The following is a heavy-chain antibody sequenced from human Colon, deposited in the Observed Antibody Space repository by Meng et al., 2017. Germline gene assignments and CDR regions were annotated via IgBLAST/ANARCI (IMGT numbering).Heavy chain of an antibody. V-gene: IGHV3-74*01. CDR2: ISGDGGSV. J-gene: IGHJ5*02. CDR3: ASLSPPVTEKWIDP. CDR1: GFSLSDYW. Sequence: GESLTLSCAASGFSLSDYWMHWARQVPGKGLEWVSRISGDGGSVSYADSVRGRFTLSRDISKNTLYLQMNDLRADDKAVYYCASLSPPVTEKWIDPWGQGTLVTVSS. D-gene: IGHD4-17*01.